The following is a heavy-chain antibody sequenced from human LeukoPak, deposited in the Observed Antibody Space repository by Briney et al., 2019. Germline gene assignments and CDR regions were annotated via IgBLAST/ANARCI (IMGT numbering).Heavy chain of an antibody. V-gene: IGHV3-7*05. CDR2: IKQDGSEK. D-gene: IGHD3-16*01. CDR3: NRAYLIDY. J-gene: IGHJ4*02. CDR1: GFAFSSYW. Sequence: GGSPRLSCAASGFAFSSYWMSWVRQAPGKGLEWVANIKQDGSEKYYVDSVKGRFTISRDNAKNLLYLQMNSLTAEDTAVYYCNRAYLIDYWGQGTLVTVSS.